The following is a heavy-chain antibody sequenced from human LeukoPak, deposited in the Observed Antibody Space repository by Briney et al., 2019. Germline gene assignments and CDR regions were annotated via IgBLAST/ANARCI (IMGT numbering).Heavy chain of an antibody. CDR3: ASYYSSGWYSYFDY. CDR1: GFTLSSYE. V-gene: IGHV3-48*03. CDR2: ISSSGTII. D-gene: IGHD6-19*01. J-gene: IGHJ4*02. Sequence: GGSLRLSCAASGFTLSSYEMNWVRQAPGKGLEWVSFISSSGTIIYYADSVKGRFTISRDNAKNSLYLQMNSLRAEDTAVYYCASYYSSGWYSYFDYWGQGTLVTVSS.